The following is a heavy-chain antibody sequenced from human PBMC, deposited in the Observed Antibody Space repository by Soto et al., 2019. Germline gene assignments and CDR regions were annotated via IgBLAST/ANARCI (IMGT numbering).Heavy chain of an antibody. CDR1: GGSISSYY. Sequence: PSETLSLTCTVSGGSISSYYWSWIRQPPGKGLEWIGYIYYSGSTNYNPSLKSRVTISVDTSKNQFSLKLSSVTAADTAVYYCAREGGGYGDYEVLEYFQHWGQGTLVTVSS. J-gene: IGHJ1*01. CDR2: IYYSGST. CDR3: AREGGGYGDYEVLEYFQH. D-gene: IGHD4-17*01. V-gene: IGHV4-59*12.